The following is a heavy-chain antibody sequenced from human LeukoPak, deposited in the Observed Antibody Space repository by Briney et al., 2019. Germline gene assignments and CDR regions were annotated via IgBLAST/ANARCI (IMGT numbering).Heavy chain of an antibody. D-gene: IGHD4-11*01. CDR1: GFTFSAYW. Sequence: GGSLRLSCAASGFTFSAYWMSWVRQAPGKGLEWVSYISSSGSTIYYADSVKGRFTISRDNAKNSLYLQMNSLRAEDTAVYYCARGRSNNYFDYWGQGTLVTVSS. CDR2: ISSSGSTI. CDR3: ARGRSNNYFDY. V-gene: IGHV3-48*01. J-gene: IGHJ4*02.